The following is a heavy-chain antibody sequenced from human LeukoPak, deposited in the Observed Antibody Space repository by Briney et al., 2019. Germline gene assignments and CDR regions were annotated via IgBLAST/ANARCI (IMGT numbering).Heavy chain of an antibody. CDR1: GYTFTSYG. J-gene: IGHJ5*02. V-gene: IGHV1-18*01. D-gene: IGHD2-2*01. CDR2: ISAYNGNT. Sequence: ASVKVSCKASGYTFTSYGISWVRQAPGQGREWMGWISAYNGNTNYAQKLQGRVTMTTDTSTSTAYMELRSLRSDDTAVYYCARDSALDDIVVVPAAIEWFDPWGQGTLVTVSS. CDR3: ARDSALDDIVVVPAAIEWFDP.